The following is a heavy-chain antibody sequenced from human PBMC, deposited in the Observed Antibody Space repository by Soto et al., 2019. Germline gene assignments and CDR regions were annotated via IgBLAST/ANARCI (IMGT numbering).Heavy chain of an antibody. CDR1: GYAFTTYG. D-gene: IGHD1-1*01. CDR2: ISAHNGNT. CDR3: ARGRYGDY. J-gene: IGHJ4*02. Sequence: QVHLVQSGAEVKKPGASVKVSCQGSGYAFTTYGITWVRQAPGQGLEWMGWISAHNGNTNYAQKLQGRLTVTRDTSTSTAYMELSSLRYDDTAVYYCARGRYGDYWGQGALVTVSS. V-gene: IGHV1-18*01.